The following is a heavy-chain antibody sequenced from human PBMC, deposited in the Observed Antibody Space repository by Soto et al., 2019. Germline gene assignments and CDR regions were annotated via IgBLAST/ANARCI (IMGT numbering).Heavy chain of an antibody. V-gene: IGHV4-31*03. CDR2: IYYSGST. Sequence: SETQSLTCTVSGGSIRSGGYYWSWIRQHPGKGLEWIGYIYYSGSTYYNPSLKSRVTISVDTSKNQFSLKLSSVTAADTAVYYWARAPDRVKNWFDPWGQGTLVTVSS. J-gene: IGHJ5*02. CDR1: GGSIRSGGYY. CDR3: ARAPDRVKNWFDP. D-gene: IGHD3-3*01.